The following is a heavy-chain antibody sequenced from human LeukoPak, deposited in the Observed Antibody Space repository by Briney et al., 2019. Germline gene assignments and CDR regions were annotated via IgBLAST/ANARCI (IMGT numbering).Heavy chain of an antibody. CDR3: ARAARGVWFGGGYFDY. CDR2: IYYSGST. V-gene: IGHV4-59*01. CDR1: GGSISSYY. D-gene: IGHD3-10*01. Sequence: SETLSLTCTVSGGSISSYYWSWIRQPPGKGLEWIGYIYYSGSTNYNPSLKSRVTISVDTSKNQFSLKLSSVTAADTAVYYCARAARGVWFGGGYFDYXXXXTXVTVXX. J-gene: IGHJ4*01.